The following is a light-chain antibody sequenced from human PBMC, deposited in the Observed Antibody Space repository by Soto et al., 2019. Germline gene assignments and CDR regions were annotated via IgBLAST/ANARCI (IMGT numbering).Light chain of an antibody. Sequence: DVGRSKSPLTLPVTPGEPASLSCRSRQSLLHSNGYNYLDWYLQKPGQSPQLLIYLGSNRSSGVPDRFSGSGSGTDLILKISRVEAEDVGVYCCTQAPQSPRTFGQGTIVDI. CDR3: TQAPQSPRT. J-gene: IGKJ1*01. CDR1: QSLLHSNGYNY. V-gene: IGKV2-28*01. CDR2: LGS.